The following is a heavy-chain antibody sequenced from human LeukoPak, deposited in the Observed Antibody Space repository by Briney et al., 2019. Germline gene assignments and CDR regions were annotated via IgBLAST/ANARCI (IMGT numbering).Heavy chain of an antibody. D-gene: IGHD6-19*01. J-gene: IGHJ4*02. V-gene: IGHV4-34*01. CDR2: INHSGST. CDR3: ARVDSSGWYGIDY. CDR1: GDSISYHY. Sequence: SETLSLTCTVSGDSISYHYWGWIRQPPGKGLEWIGEINHSGSTNYNPSLKSRVTISVDTSKNQFSLKLTSVTAADTAVYYCARVDSSGWYGIDYWGQGTLVTVSS.